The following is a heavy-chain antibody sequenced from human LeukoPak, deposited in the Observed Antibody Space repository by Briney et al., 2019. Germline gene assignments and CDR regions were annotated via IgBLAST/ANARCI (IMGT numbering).Heavy chain of an antibody. V-gene: IGHV4-34*01. D-gene: IGHD5-12*01. J-gene: IGHJ4*02. Sequence: SETLSLTCAVYGGSFSGYYWSWIRQPPGKGLEWIGEINHSGSTNYNPSLKSRVTISVDTSKNQFSLKLSSVTAADTAVYYCARGDVAIDYWGQGTLVTVSS. CDR2: INHSGST. CDR1: GGSFSGYY. CDR3: ARGDVAIDY.